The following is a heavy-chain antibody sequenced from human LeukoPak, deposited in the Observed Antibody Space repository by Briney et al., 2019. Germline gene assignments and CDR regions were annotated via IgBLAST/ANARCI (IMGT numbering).Heavy chain of an antibody. CDR3: ARVPSGAGPYYYYMDV. CDR1: GGPFSGYY. Sequence: SETLSLTCAVYGGPFSGYYWSWIRQPPGKGLQWIGEINHSGSTNYNPSLKSRVTISVDTSKNQFSLKLSSVTAADTAVYYCARVPSGAGPYYYYMDVSGKRTTVTLSS. CDR2: INHSGST. D-gene: IGHD1-26*01. J-gene: IGHJ6*03. V-gene: IGHV4-34*01.